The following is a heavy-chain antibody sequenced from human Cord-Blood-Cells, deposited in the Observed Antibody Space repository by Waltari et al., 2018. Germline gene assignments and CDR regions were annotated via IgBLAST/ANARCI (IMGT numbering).Heavy chain of an antibody. CDR2: INPNSGGK. D-gene: IGHD3-10*01. Sequence: QVQLVQSGAEVKKPGASVKVSCKASGYTFTGYYMHWVRQAPGQGLEWRGGINPNSGGKNDAQTFQGRVTMTRDTSLSTADMELSRLRSDDTAVYYCARGGIGDPDYWGQGTLVTVSS. CDR1: GYTFTGYY. CDR3: ARGGIGDPDY. V-gene: IGHV1-2*02. J-gene: IGHJ4*02.